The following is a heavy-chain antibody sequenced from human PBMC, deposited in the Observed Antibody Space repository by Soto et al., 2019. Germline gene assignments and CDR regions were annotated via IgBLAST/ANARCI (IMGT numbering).Heavy chain of an antibody. J-gene: IGHJ4*02. V-gene: IGHV1-46*01. CDR3: AGEHDYSNYANY. D-gene: IGHD4-4*01. CDR2: INPSGIA. CDR1: GYTFTSYY. Sequence: ASVKVSCKASGYTFTSYYMHWVRQAPGQGLEWMGIINPSGIANYAQKFQGRVTITADKSTSTAYMELSSLRSEDTAVYYCAGEHDYSNYANYWGQGTLVTVSS.